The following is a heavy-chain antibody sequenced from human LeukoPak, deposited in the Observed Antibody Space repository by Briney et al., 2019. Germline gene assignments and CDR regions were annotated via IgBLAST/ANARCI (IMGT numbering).Heavy chain of an antibody. CDR3: ARNFDI. J-gene: IGHJ3*02. V-gene: IGHV3-48*01. Sequence: PGGSLRLSCAASGFTFSTYTMNWVRQAPGKGLQWVSYISSDSSTIYYADSVKGRFTISRDNAKNSLYLQMNSLRAEDTAVYYCARNFDIWGQGTMVTVSS. CDR2: ISSDSSTI. CDR1: GFTFSTYT.